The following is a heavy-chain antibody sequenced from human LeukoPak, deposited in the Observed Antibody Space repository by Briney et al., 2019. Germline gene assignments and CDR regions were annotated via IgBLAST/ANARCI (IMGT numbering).Heavy chain of an antibody. Sequence: GGSLRLSCAASGFTFDDYGMSWVRRAPGKGLEWVSGINWNGVGTGYADSVKGRFTISRDNAKNSLYLQMNSLRAEDTALYYCAREFYDSSGYYYYYYYMDVWGKGTTVTVSS. V-gene: IGHV3-20*04. CDR2: INWNGVGT. D-gene: IGHD3-22*01. CDR3: AREFYDSSGYYYYYYYMDV. CDR1: GFTFDDYG. J-gene: IGHJ6*03.